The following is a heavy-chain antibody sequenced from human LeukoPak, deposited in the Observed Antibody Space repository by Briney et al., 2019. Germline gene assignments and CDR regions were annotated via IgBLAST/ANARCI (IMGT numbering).Heavy chain of an antibody. Sequence: GGSLRLSCAASGFTFSTFAVIWVRQPPGKGLEWVSSIFPSGGEIHYADSVRGRFTISRDKSKNTLYLHMNSLRTEDTAVYYCARAAHRGFSFDYWGQGTLVTVSS. J-gene: IGHJ4*02. D-gene: IGHD3-10*01. CDR1: GFTFSTFA. CDR3: ARAAHRGFSFDY. V-gene: IGHV3-23*01. CDR2: IFPSGGEI.